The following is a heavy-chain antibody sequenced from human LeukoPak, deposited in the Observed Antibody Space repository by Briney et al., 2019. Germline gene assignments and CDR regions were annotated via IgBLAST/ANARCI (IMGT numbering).Heavy chain of an antibody. CDR3: ARDRDGPAGYSYGVDY. Sequence: SQTLSLTCTVSGGSISSGGYYWSWIRQHPGKGLEWIGYIYYSGSTYYNPSLKSRVTISVDTSKNQFSLKLSSVTAADTAVYYCARDRDGPAGYSYGVDYWGQGTLVTVSS. CDR1: GGSISSGGYY. J-gene: IGHJ4*02. V-gene: IGHV4-31*03. D-gene: IGHD5-18*01. CDR2: IYYSGST.